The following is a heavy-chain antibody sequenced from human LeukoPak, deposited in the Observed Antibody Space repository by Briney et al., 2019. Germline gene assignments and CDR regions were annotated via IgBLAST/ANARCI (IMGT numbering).Heavy chain of an antibody. J-gene: IGHJ3*02. V-gene: IGHV3-23*01. CDR3: AKDRLLLVGATVFILDAFDI. CDR1: GFTFSSYA. CDR2: ISGSGGST. D-gene: IGHD1-26*01. Sequence: GGSLRLSCAASGFTFSSYAMSWVRQAPGKGLEWVSAISGSGGSTYYADSVKGRSTISRDNSKNTLYLQMNSLRAEDTAVYYCAKDRLLLVGATVFILDAFDIWGQGTMVTVSS.